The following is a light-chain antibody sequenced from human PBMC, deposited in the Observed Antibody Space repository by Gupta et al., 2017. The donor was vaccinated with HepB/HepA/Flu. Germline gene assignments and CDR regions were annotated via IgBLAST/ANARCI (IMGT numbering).Light chain of an antibody. CDR2: EGS. J-gene: IGLJ1*01. Sequence: QSALTQPASVSGSPGQSVTISCPGTRSDVGSYHLVSWFQQPPGKAPRLMIDEGSKRPSGVSIRFSGSKSGTTASRTISGRQAEDEAEYYCCAYAGSGTFVFGIGTKV. CDR3: CAYAGSGTFV. CDR1: RSDVGSYHL. V-gene: IGLV2-23*01.